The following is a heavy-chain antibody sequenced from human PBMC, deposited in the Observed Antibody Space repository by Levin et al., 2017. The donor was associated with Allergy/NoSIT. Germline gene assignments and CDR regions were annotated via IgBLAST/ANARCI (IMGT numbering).Heavy chain of an antibody. J-gene: IGHJ4*02. CDR1: GFTVSSNY. D-gene: IGHD2-2*01. V-gene: IGHV3-53*01. CDR2: IYSGGNT. CDR3: ARLSSTSNHALYFDY. Sequence: PGGSLRLSCVASGFTVSSNYMSWVRQAPGKGLEWVSVIYSGGNTYYADSVKGRFTISRDNSKNTLYLQMNSLRAEDTAVYYCARLSSTSNHALYFDYWGQGTLVTVSS.